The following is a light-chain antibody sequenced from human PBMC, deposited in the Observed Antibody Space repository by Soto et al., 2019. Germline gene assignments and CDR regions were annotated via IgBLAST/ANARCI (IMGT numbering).Light chain of an antibody. CDR1: QSVLYSSTNKNY. Sequence: DIVMTQSPDSLAVSLGERATINCKSSQSVLYSSTNKNYLAWYQQKPGQPPKLLIYWASTRESGVPARFSGSGSGTDFTLTISSLQAEDVAVYYCQQYYSIPYTFGQGTTLEVK. CDR2: WAS. CDR3: QQYYSIPYT. J-gene: IGKJ2*01. V-gene: IGKV4-1*01.